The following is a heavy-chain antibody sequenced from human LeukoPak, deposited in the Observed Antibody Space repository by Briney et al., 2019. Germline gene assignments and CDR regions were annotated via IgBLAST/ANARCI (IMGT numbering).Heavy chain of an antibody. J-gene: IGHJ6*02. Sequence: VGSLRLSCAASGFTFSSYSMNWVRQAPGKGLEWVSSISSSSSYIYYADSVKGRFTISRDNAKNSLYLQMNSLRAEDTAVYYCARDSTRDYYDSVYYGMDVWGQGTTVTVSS. CDR1: GFTFSSYS. CDR3: ARDSTRDYYDSVYYGMDV. D-gene: IGHD3-10*01. CDR2: ISSSSSYI. V-gene: IGHV3-21*01.